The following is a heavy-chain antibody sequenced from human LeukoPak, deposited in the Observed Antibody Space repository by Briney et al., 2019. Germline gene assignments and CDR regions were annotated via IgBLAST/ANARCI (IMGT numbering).Heavy chain of an antibody. CDR1: GGSISSYY. CDR3: ASWVVAAPPNAFDI. D-gene: IGHD2-15*01. CDR2: TYTSGST. V-gene: IGHV4-4*07. J-gene: IGHJ3*02. Sequence: SETLSLTCTVSGGSISSYYWSWIRQPAGKGLEWIGRTYTSGSTNYNPSLKSRVTMSVDTSKSQFSLKLSSVTAADTAVYYCASWVVAAPPNAFDIWGQGTMVTVSS.